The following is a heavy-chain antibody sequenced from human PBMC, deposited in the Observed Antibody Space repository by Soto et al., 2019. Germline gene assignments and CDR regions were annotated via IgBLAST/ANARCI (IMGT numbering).Heavy chain of an antibody. CDR1: GLSVSSND. CDR2: IYSADNT. J-gene: IGHJ4*01. V-gene: IGHV3-66*01. CDR3: ARGSLY. Sequence: PGGSLRLSCAASGLSVSSNDMSWVRQAPGKGLECVSIIYSADNTFYVDSVKGRFIISRDNSKNTVYLQMNSLRADDTAVYYCARGSLYCGQGTLVIVSS.